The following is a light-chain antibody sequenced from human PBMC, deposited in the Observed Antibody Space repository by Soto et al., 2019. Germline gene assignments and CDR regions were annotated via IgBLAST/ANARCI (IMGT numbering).Light chain of an antibody. CDR2: DAS. V-gene: IGKV1-33*01. Sequence: DIQMTQAPASLSASVGDSVTITCQASQDISNYLNWYQQKPGKAPKLLIYDASNLETGVPSRFSGSGSGTEFTLTISSLQPEDFATYYCQQLNSYPTFGQGTRLEIK. CDR3: QQLNSYPT. J-gene: IGKJ5*01. CDR1: QDISNY.